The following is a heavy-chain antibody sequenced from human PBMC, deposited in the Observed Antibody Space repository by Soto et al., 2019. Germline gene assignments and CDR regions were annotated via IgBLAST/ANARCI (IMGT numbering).Heavy chain of an antibody. Sequence: QVQLVQSRAEVKNPGASVKVSCKASGYSFTRYGIAWARQAPGQGLEWMGWINTYNGNTNYAQNLQGRVTLTTDTDQSTAYMELTSLRSNDTAIYYCAMVDVYVTPSPQDVWGQGTTVIVSS. V-gene: IGHV1-18*01. D-gene: IGHD3-16*01. CDR3: AMVDVYVTPSPQDV. CDR1: GYSFTRYG. J-gene: IGHJ6*02. CDR2: INTYNGNT.